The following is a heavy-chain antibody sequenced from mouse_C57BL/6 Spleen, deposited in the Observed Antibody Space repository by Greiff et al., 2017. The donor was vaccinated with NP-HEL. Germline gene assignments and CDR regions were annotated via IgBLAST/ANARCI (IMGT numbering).Heavy chain of an antibody. CDR3: ARDRGVTTKLYFDY. V-gene: IGHV3-6*01. J-gene: IGHJ2*01. Sequence: ESGPGLVKPSQSLSLTCSVTGYSITSGYYWNWIRQFPGNKLEWMGYISYDGSNNYNPSLKNRISITRDTSKNQFFLKLNSVTTEDTATYYCARDRGVTTKLYFDYWGQGTTLTVSS. CDR2: ISYDGSN. D-gene: IGHD2-12*01. CDR1: GYSITSGYY.